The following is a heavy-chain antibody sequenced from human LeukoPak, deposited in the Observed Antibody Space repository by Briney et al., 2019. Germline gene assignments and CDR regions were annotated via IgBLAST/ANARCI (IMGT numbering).Heavy chain of an antibody. Sequence: SVKVSCKASGGTFSSYAISWVRQAPGQGLEWMGRIIPILGIANYAQKSQGRVTITADKSTSTAYMELSSLRSEDTAVYYCARGDYSSSWTGNDYWGQGTPVTVSS. V-gene: IGHV1-69*04. D-gene: IGHD6-13*01. CDR2: IIPILGIA. J-gene: IGHJ4*02. CDR3: ARGDYSSSWTGNDY. CDR1: GGTFSSYA.